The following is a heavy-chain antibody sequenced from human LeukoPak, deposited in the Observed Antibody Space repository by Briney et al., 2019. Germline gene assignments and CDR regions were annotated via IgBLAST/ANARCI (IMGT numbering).Heavy chain of an antibody. D-gene: IGHD6-13*01. CDR3: TIRLFIAAAGTADY. Sequence: GGSLRLSCTASGFTFGDYAMSWFRQAPGKGLEWVGFIRSKAYGGTTEYAASVKGRFTISRDDSKSIAYLQMNSLKTEDTAVYYCTIRLFIAAAGTADYWGQGTLVTVSS. J-gene: IGHJ4*02. CDR1: GFTFGDYA. V-gene: IGHV3-49*03. CDR2: IRSKAYGGTT.